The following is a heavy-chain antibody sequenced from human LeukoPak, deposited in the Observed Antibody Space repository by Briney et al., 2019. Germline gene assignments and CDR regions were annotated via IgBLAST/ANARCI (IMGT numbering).Heavy chain of an antibody. Sequence: PSETLSLTCTVSGGSISSYYWSWIRQPPGKGLEWIGYIYYSGSTNYNPSLKSRVTISVDTSKNQFSLKLSSVTAADTALYYCARVDYYDSSGYYSNYYYYMDVWGKGTTVTVSS. D-gene: IGHD3-22*01. V-gene: IGHV4-59*13. CDR2: IYYSGST. CDR1: GGSISSYY. CDR3: ARVDYYDSSGYYSNYYYYMDV. J-gene: IGHJ6*03.